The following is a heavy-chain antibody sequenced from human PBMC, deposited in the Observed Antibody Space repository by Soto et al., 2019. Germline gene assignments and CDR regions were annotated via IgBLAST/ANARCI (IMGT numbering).Heavy chain of an antibody. CDR1: GYTFTSYG. CDR2: IIPMFATT. CDR3: ARSIVVVTALDY. D-gene: IGHD2-21*02. Sequence: SVKVSCKASGYTFTSYGISWVRQAPGQGLEWMGGIIPMFATTKYAQKFQGRVMITADESTSTAYMELSSLRSEDTAVYYCARSIVVVTALDYWGQGTLVTVSS. V-gene: IGHV1-69*13. J-gene: IGHJ4*02.